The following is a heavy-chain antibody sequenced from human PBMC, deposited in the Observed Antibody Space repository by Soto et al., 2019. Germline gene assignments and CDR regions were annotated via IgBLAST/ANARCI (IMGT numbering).Heavy chain of an antibody. J-gene: IGHJ4*02. V-gene: IGHV4-31*03. D-gene: IGHD3-22*01. CDR1: GGSISRGVYY. Sequence: PSETLSLTCTVSGGSISRGVYYWIWIRQHPGKGLEWIGYIYYNGITYYNPSLKSRVTISVDTSKNQFSLKLSSVTAADTAVYYCAGSPGYYYDSSGYPDYWGQGTLVTVSS. CDR2: IYYNGIT. CDR3: AGSPGYYYDSSGYPDY.